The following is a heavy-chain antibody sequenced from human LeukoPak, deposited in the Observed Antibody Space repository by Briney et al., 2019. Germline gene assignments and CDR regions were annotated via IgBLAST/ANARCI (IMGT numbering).Heavy chain of an antibody. J-gene: IGHJ6*02. D-gene: IGHD3-3*01. V-gene: IGHV3-74*01. CDR3: ARDLPYYDFWSGRYYYGMDV. Sequence: PGGSLRLSCAASGFTFSSYWMHWVRQAPGKGLVWVSRINSDGSSTSYADSVKGRFTISRDNAKNTLYLQMNSLRAEDTAVYYCARDLPYYDFWSGRYYYGMDVWGQGTTVTVSS. CDR2: INSDGSST. CDR1: GFTFSSYW.